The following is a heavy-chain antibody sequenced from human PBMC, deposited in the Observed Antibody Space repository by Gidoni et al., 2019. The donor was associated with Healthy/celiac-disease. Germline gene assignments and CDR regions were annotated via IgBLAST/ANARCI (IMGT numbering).Heavy chain of an antibody. Sequence: QVQLVQSGAEVKKPGSSVKVSCKASGGTFSSYAISWVRQAPGQGLEWMGGIIPIFGTANYAQKFQGRVTITADESTSTAYMELSSLRSEDTAVYYCARDGIVVVPAAIHYYGMDVWGQGTTVTVSS. CDR2: IIPIFGTA. D-gene: IGHD2-2*01. CDR1: GGTFSSYA. J-gene: IGHJ6*02. V-gene: IGHV1-69*01. CDR3: ARDGIVVVPAAIHYYGMDV.